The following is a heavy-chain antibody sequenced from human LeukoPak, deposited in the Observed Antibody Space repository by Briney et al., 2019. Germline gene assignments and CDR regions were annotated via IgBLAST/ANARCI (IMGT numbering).Heavy chain of an antibody. D-gene: IGHD1-26*01. CDR1: GFTFSTYA. V-gene: IGHV3-23*01. Sequence: GGSLRLSCAASGFTFSTYAMGWVRQAPGKGLEWISGITGSGGGGTTYYADSVKGRFTISRDNAKNSLFLQMDSLTAEDSAAYYCAREGGEWELPTPYHFDCWGQGTLVTVSS. CDR2: ITGSGGGGTT. CDR3: AREGGEWELPTPYHFDC. J-gene: IGHJ4*02.